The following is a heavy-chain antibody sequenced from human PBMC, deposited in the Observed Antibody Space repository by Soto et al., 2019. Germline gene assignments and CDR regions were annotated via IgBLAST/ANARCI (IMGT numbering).Heavy chain of an antibody. V-gene: IGHV3-23*01. Sequence: GGSLRLSCAASGFTFSSYAMSWVRQAPGKGLEWVSAISGSGGSTYYADSVKGRFTISSDNSKNTLYLQMNSLRAEDTAVYYCAKALTPVTAYYYGMDVWGQGTTVTVSS. D-gene: IGHD4-4*01. CDR2: ISGSGGST. J-gene: IGHJ6*02. CDR1: GFTFSSYA. CDR3: AKALTPVTAYYYGMDV.